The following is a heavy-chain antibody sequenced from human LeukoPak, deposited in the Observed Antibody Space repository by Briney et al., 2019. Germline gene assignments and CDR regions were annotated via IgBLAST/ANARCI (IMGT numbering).Heavy chain of an antibody. J-gene: IGHJ4*02. CDR2: ISGSGGST. CDR3: AKDFEAYCGGDCYLDY. V-gene: IGHV3-23*01. CDR1: GFTFSSYA. Sequence: GGSLRVSCAASGFTFSSYAMSWVRQAPGKGLEWVSGISGSGGSTYYADSVKGRFTIFRDNSKNTLYLQMNSLRAEDTAVYYCAKDFEAYCGGDCYLDYWGQGTLVTVSS. D-gene: IGHD2-21*01.